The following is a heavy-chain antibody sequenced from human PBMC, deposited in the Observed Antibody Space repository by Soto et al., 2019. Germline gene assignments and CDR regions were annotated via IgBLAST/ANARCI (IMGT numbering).Heavy chain of an antibody. V-gene: IGHV1-69*02. J-gene: IGHJ4*02. CDR3: ARGSATEALFEY. CDR2: IIPILGIA. Sequence: QVQLVQSGAEVKKPGSSVKVSCKASGGTFSSYTISWVRQAPGQGLEWMGRIIPILGIANYAQKFQGRVTITADKATSTAYMELSSLRSEETAVYYCARGSATEALFEYWGQGTLVTVSS. CDR1: GGTFSSYT.